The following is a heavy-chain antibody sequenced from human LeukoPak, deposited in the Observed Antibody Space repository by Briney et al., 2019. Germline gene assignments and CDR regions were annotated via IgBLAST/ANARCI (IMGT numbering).Heavy chain of an antibody. CDR2: IKPDGGEK. Sequence: PGESLRLSCAASGFTFSSYMMTWVRQAPGKGLEWVANIKPDGGEKFYVDSVRGRFTISRDNAKNSRYLQMNSLRAEDTAVYYCARGVNDAFDIWGQGTMVTVSS. V-gene: IGHV3-7*01. J-gene: IGHJ3*02. CDR1: GFTFSSYM. CDR3: ARGVNDAFDI.